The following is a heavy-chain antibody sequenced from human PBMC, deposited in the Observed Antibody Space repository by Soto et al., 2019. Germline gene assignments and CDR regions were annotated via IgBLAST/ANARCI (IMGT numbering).Heavy chain of an antibody. D-gene: IGHD6-13*01. Sequence: SGPTVVNPTQTLTLTCTFSGFSLSTSGVGVGWIRQPPGKALEWLALIYWDDDKRYSPSLKSRLTITKDTSKNQVVLTMTNMDPVDTATYYCAHTARQQLAPLDWFDPWGQGTLVTVSS. V-gene: IGHV2-5*02. CDR1: GFSLSTSGVG. CDR2: IYWDDDK. CDR3: AHTARQQLAPLDWFDP. J-gene: IGHJ5*02.